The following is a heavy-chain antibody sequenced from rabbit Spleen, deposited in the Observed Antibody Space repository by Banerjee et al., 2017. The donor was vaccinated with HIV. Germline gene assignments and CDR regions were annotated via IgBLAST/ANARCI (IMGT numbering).Heavy chain of an antibody. CDR2: INTATGKG. CDR1: GFTLSSYG. J-gene: IGHJ4*01. D-gene: IGHD4-1*01. V-gene: IGHV1S45*01. Sequence: QEQLVESGGGLVQPGGSLKLSCKASGFTLSSYGVNWVRQAPGKGLEWIACINTATGKGVYANWAKGRFTISRTSSTTVTLQMTSLTAADTATYFCARDLAGVIGWNFNLWGPGTLVTVS. CDR3: ARDLAGVIGWNFNL.